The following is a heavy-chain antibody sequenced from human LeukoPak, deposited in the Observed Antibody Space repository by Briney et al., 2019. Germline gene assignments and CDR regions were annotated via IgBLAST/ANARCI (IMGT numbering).Heavy chain of an antibody. CDR2: IGNAGDT. CDR1: GFTFSTYD. V-gene: IGHV3-13*01. J-gene: IGHJ4*02. Sequence: GGSLRLSCAASGFTFSTYDMHWVRQATGKGLVWLSGIGNAGDTYYAGSVKGRFTVSRDNAKNSLYLQMNSLRVGDTAVYYCARAEGSGYYDLWYNYWGQGTLVTVSS. CDR3: ARAEGSGYYDLWYNY. D-gene: IGHD3-22*01.